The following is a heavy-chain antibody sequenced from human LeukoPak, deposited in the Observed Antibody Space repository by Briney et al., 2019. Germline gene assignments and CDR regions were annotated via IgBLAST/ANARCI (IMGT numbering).Heavy chain of an antibody. J-gene: IGHJ6*02. CDR2: ISAYNGNT. V-gene: IGHV1-18*01. CDR3: ARVDTAMVTDFYYYYGMDV. D-gene: IGHD5-18*01. CDR1: GYTFTSYG. Sequence: ASVKVSCKASGYTFTSYGISWVRQAPGQGLEWMGWISAYNGNTNYAQKLQGRVTMPTDTSTSTAYMELRSLRSDDTAVYYCARVDTAMVTDFYYYYGMDVWGQGTTVTVSS.